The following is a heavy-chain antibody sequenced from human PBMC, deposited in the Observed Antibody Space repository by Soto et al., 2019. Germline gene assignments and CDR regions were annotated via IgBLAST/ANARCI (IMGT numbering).Heavy chain of an antibody. D-gene: IGHD3-9*01. CDR2: INPSGGST. Sequence: ASVKVSCKASGYTFTGYYMHWVRQAPGQGLEWMGIINPSGGSTSYAQKFQGRVTMTRDTSTSTVYMELGSLRSEDTAVYYCASGYDILTGSELFDYWGQGTLVTVSS. CDR1: GYTFTGYY. J-gene: IGHJ4*02. V-gene: IGHV1-46*03. CDR3: ASGYDILTGSELFDY.